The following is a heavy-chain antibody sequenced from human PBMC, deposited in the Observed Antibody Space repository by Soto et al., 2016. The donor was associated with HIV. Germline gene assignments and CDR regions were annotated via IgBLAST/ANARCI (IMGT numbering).Heavy chain of an antibody. CDR1: GFTFSGSA. CDR3: TRLLWSHIRTYGMDV. J-gene: IGHJ6*02. D-gene: IGHD2-21*01. V-gene: IGHV3-73*01. Sequence: EVQLVESGGGLVQPGGSLKLSCAASGFTFSGSAMHWVRQASGKGLEWVGRIRSKANNYATAYAASVKGRFTFSRDDSKNTAYLQMSSLKIEDTAVYYCTRLLWSHIRTYGMDVWGQGTTVTVS. CDR2: IRSKANNYAT.